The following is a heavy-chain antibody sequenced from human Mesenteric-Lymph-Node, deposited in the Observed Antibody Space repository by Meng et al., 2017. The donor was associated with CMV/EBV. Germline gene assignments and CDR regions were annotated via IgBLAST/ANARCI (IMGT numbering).Heavy chain of an antibody. Sequence: GGSLRLSCAASGFTFSNYEMNWVRQAPGKGLEWVSYTSSSAGNIYYAVSVKGRFTISRDNAKSSLYLQMNSLRAEDTAVYYCARSMTTVTTDAFDIWGQGTMVTVSS. J-gene: IGHJ3*02. CDR2: TSSSAGNI. CDR3: ARSMTTVTTDAFDI. D-gene: IGHD4-17*01. CDR1: GFTFSNYE. V-gene: IGHV3-48*03.